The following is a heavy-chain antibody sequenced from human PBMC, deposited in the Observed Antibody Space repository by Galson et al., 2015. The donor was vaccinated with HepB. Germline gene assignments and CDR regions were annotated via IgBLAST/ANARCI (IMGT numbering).Heavy chain of an antibody. D-gene: IGHD1-26*01. CDR2: IDWDDDK. CDR3: ARMMPGAVGFDY. J-gene: IGHJ4*02. CDR1: GFSLSTSGMR. V-gene: IGHV2-70*04. Sequence: PALVKPTQTLTLTCTFSGFSLSTSGMRVSWIRQPPGKALEWLARIDWDDDKFYSTSLKTRLTISKDTSKNQVVLTMTNMDPVDTATYYCARMMPGAVGFDYWGQGALVTVSS.